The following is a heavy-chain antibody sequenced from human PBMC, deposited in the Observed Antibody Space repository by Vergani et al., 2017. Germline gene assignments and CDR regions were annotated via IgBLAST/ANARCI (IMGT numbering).Heavy chain of an antibody. CDR2: IYSGGST. CDR1: GFTVSSNY. V-gene: IGHV3-66*01. D-gene: IGHD6-19*01. CDR3: ARTDERSGWDGYYYGMDV. J-gene: IGHJ6*02. Sequence: EVQLVESGGGLVQPGGSLRLSCAASGFTVSSNYMSWVRQAPGKGLEWVSVIYSGGSTYYADSVKGRFTISRDNSKNTLYLQMNSLRAEDTAVYYCARTDERSGWDGYYYGMDVWGQGTTVTVSS.